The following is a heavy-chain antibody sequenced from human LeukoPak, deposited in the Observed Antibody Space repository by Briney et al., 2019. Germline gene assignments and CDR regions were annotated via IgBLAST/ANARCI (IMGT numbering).Heavy chain of an antibody. J-gene: IGHJ4*02. CDR1: GYMFTTSF. CDR2: INPSGTST. D-gene: IGHD4/OR15-4a*01. Sequence: ASVKVSCKASGYMFTTSFMHWVRQAPGQGLEWMGVINPSGTSTDYAQKFQGRVTMTRDTSTNTVYMELSSLRSEDTAVYHCASPHGASYYYFDYWGQGTLVTVSS. V-gene: IGHV1-46*01. CDR3: ASPHGASYYYFDY.